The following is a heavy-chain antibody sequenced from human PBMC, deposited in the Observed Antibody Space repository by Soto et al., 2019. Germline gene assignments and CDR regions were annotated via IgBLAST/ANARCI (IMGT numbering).Heavy chain of an antibody. J-gene: IGHJ1*01. D-gene: IGHD2-8*01. Sequence: SVKVSCKASGGTFSSYAISWVRQAPGQGLEWMGGIIPIFGTANYAQKFQGRVTITADKSTSTAYMELSSLRSEDTAVYYCARLGYCTNGVCFPAWGQGTPVTVSS. CDR3: ARLGYCTNGVCFPA. V-gene: IGHV1-69*06. CDR2: IIPIFGTA. CDR1: GGTFSSYA.